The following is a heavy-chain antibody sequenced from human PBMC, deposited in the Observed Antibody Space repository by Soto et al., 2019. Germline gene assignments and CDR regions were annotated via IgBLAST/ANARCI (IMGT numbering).Heavy chain of an antibody. D-gene: IGHD1-7*01. CDR2: INPNSGGT. Sequence: ASVKVSCKASGYTFTGYYMHWVRRAPGQGLEWMGWINPNSGGTNYAQKFQGRVTMTRDTSISTAYMELSRLRSDDTAVCYCARAPGIITGTTRWFDPWGQGTLVTVSS. J-gene: IGHJ5*02. V-gene: IGHV1-2*02. CDR1: GYTFTGYY. CDR3: ARAPGIITGTTRWFDP.